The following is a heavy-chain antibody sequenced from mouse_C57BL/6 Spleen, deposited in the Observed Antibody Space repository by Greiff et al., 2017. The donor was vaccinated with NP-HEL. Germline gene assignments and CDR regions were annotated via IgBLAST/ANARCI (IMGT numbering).Heavy chain of an antibody. CDR2: INPSSGYT. J-gene: IGHJ4*01. CDR1: GYTFTSYW. Sequence: QVQLKQSGAELAKPGASVQLSCKASGYTFTSYWMHWVKQRPGQGLEWIGYINPSSGYTKYNQKFKDKATLTADKSSSTAYMQLSSLTYEDSAVYYCARTLTTVVAKGAMDYWGQGTSVTVSS. CDR3: ARTLTTVVAKGAMDY. V-gene: IGHV1-7*01. D-gene: IGHD1-1*01.